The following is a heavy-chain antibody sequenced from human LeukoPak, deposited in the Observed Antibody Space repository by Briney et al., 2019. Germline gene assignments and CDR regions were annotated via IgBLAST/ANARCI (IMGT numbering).Heavy chain of an antibody. CDR3: ATNGPGITVAGYVDY. V-gene: IGHV3-30-3*01. CDR2: ISYDGSTE. D-gene: IGHD6-19*01. CDR1: GFTFSGYA. Sequence: PGRSLRLSCAASGFTFSGYAMHWVRQAPGKGLEWVAVISYDGSTEYYADSVKGRFTISRDNSETTLYLQMNSLRAEDAAVYYCATNGPGITVAGYVDYWGQGTLVTVSS. J-gene: IGHJ4*02.